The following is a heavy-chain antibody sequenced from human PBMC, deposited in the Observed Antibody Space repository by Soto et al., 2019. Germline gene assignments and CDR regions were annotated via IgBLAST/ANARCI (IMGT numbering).Heavy chain of an antibody. CDR2: IIPIFGTA. D-gene: IGHD2-21*02. J-gene: IGHJ3*02. CDR1: GGTFSSYA. CDR3: ARDEAYCGGDCYPRGAFDI. V-gene: IGHV1-69*13. Sequence: SVKVSCKASGGTFSSYAISWVRQAPGQGLEWMGGIIPIFGTANYAQKFQGRVTITADESTSTAYMELSSLRSEDTAVYYCARDEAYCGGDCYPRGAFDIWGQGTMVTVSS.